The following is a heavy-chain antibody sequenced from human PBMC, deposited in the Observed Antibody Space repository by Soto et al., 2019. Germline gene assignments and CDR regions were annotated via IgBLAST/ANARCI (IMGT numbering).Heavy chain of an antibody. CDR1: GFTFSSYG. Sequence: QVQLVESGGGVVQPGRSLRLSCAASGFTFSSYGMHWVRQAPGKGLEWVAVIWYDGSNKYYADSVKGRFTISRDNSKNTLYLQMNSLRAEDTAVYYCARDRITIFGVVIIGNTFDIWGQGTMVTVSS. J-gene: IGHJ3*02. D-gene: IGHD3-3*01. CDR2: IWYDGSNK. CDR3: ARDRITIFGVVIIGNTFDI. V-gene: IGHV3-33*01.